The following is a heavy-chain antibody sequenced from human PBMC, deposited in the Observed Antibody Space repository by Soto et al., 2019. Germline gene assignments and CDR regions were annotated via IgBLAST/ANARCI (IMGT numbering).Heavy chain of an antibody. CDR3: ARRSIAAQTYYYYGMDV. J-gene: IGHJ6*02. CDR2: IYPGDSDT. D-gene: IGHD6-6*01. Sequence: PGESLKISCKGSGYSFTSYWIGWVRQMPGKGLEWMGIIYPGDSDTRYGPSFQGQVTISADKSISTAYLQWSSLKASDTAMYYCARRSIAAQTYYYYGMDVWGQGTTVTV. CDR1: GYSFTSYW. V-gene: IGHV5-51*01.